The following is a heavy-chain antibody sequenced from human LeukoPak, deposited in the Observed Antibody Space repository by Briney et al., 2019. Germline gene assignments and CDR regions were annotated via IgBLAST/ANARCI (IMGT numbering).Heavy chain of an antibody. Sequence: GGSLRLSCAASGNYWMHWVRQAPGKGLEWVSSISSSSSYIYYADSVKGRFTISRDNAKNSLYLQMNSLRAEDTAVYYCARDQSGSSSSSPSWWFGELLSPLAFDYWGQGTLVTVSS. CDR2: ISSSSSYI. J-gene: IGHJ4*02. CDR3: ARDQSGSSSSSPSWWFGELLSPLAFDY. D-gene: IGHD3-10*01. CDR1: GNYW. V-gene: IGHV3-21*01.